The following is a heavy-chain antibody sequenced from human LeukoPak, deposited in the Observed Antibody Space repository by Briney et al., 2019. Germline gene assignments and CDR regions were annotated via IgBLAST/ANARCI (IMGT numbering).Heavy chain of an antibody. V-gene: IGHV4-59*08. CDR1: GGSISSYY. CDR3: ARHMRIRGRYYYYGMDV. D-gene: IGHD1-26*01. J-gene: IGHJ6*02. CDR2: IYYSGST. Sequence: SETLSLTCTVSGGSISSYYWSWNRQPPGKGLEWIGYIYYSGSTNYNPSLKSRVTISVHTSKNQFSLKLSSVTAADTAVYYCARHMRIRGRYYYYGMDVWGQGTTVTVS.